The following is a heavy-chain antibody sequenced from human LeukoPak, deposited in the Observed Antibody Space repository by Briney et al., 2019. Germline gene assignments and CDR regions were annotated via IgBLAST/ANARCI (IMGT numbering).Heavy chain of an antibody. Sequence: SETLSLTCTVSGGSISSYYWSWIRQPPGKGLEWIGYIYYSGSTNYNPSLKSRVIISVDTSKNQFSLKLSPVIAADTAVYYCARRYYYDSSGYYGYFDYWGQGTLVTVSS. J-gene: IGHJ4*02. V-gene: IGHV4-59*01. CDR1: GGSISSYY. D-gene: IGHD3-22*01. CDR2: IYYSGST. CDR3: ARRYYYDSSGYYGYFDY.